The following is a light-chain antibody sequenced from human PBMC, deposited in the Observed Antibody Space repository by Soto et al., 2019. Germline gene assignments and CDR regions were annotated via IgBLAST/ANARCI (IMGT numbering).Light chain of an antibody. J-gene: IGLJ2*01. Sequence: QSALTQPASVSGSPGQSITISCTGTSSDVGSYKFVSWYQHHPGKAPKLMIYEGSKRPSGVSYRFSGSKSGNTASLTISGLQAEDEADYYCCSCAGSSTLVFGGGTKVTVL. CDR3: CSCAGSSTLV. CDR2: EGS. V-gene: IGLV2-23*01. CDR1: SSDVGSYKF.